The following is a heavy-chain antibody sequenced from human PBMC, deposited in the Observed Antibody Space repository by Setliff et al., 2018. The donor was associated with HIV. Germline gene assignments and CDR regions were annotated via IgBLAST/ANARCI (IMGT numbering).Heavy chain of an antibody. CDR1: GFRFSDYY. D-gene: IGHD3-16*01. CDR2: ISSSGRYI. CDR3: TRSPGGGELGLQSSFMDV. Sequence: PGGSLRLSCAASGFRFSDYYMNWVRQAPGKGLEWVASISSSGRYIYSADSLMGRFIISRDNGENSLFLQMNSLRVEDTAVYYCTRSPGGGELGLQSSFMDVWGKGTTVTVSS. V-gene: IGHV3-21*06. J-gene: IGHJ6*03.